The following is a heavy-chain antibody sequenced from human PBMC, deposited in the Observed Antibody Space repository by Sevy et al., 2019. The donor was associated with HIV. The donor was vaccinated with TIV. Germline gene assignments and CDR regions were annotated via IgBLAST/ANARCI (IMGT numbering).Heavy chain of an antibody. D-gene: IGHD1-26*01. J-gene: IGHJ4*02. CDR1: GGSITSLY. CDR2: IYYNGHI. Sequence: PESLSLTCTVSGGSITSLYWNWIRQPPGKGLEWIANIYYNGHINYNPSLKSRVTLSLDTSKNQFSLRLSSVTAADTAMYYCAGENAWGRGYSWGQGTLVNVSS. CDR3: AGENAWGRGYS. V-gene: IGHV4-59*08.